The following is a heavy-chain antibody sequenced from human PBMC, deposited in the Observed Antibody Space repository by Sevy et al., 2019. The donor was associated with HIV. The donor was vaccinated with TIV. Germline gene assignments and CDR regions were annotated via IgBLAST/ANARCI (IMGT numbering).Heavy chain of an antibody. J-gene: IGHJ3*02. V-gene: IGHV1-18*01. CDR1: GYTFTSYG. CDR3: ARVPIHLWLRVLGDGAFDI. Sequence: ASVKVSCKASGYTFTSYGISWVRQAPGQGLEWMGWISAYNGNTNYAQKLQGRVTMTTDTSTSTAYMELRSLRSDDTAVYYCARVPIHLWLRVLGDGAFDIWGQGTMVTVSS. CDR2: ISAYNGNT. D-gene: IGHD5-18*01.